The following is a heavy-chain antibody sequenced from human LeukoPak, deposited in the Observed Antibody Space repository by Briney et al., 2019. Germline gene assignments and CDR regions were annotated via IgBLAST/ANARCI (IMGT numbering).Heavy chain of an antibody. D-gene: IGHD2-2*01. J-gene: IGHJ4*02. V-gene: IGHV3-23*01. CDR2: VSSSGGST. Sequence: PGGSLRLSCAASGFAFSTFSMNWVRQAPGKGLEWVSAVSSSGGSTNSADSVKGRFTISRDNSKNMLYLQMNSLRAEDTAVYFCAIGTSRSDYYFDSWGQGTLVTVSS. CDR1: GFAFSTFS. CDR3: AIGTSRSDYYFDS.